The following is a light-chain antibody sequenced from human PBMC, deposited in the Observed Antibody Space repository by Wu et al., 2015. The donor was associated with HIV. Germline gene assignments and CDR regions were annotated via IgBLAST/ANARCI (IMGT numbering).Light chain of an antibody. CDR1: QSITSNY. CDR2: ATS. Sequence: DILLTQSPGTLSLSPGERATLSCRASQSITSNYLAWYQQKPGQAPRLLVYATSNRATGIPDRISGSGSGTLFTLTISRLEPEDSAVYYCHLYSSAWTFGQGTKVEVK. CDR3: HLYSSAWT. J-gene: IGKJ1*01. V-gene: IGKV3-20*01.